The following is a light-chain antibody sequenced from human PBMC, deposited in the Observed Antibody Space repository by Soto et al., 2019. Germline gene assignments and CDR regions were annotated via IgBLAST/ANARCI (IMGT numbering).Light chain of an antibody. J-gene: IGLJ1*01. Sequence: QSALTQPASVSGSPGQSITISCTGTSSDVGGYNYVSWYQQHPGKAPKLMMSDVSNRPSGVSNRFSGSKSGNTASLTISGLQAEDEADYYCSSYTSSSTLGVFGTGTKVTVL. CDR3: SSYTSSSTLGV. V-gene: IGLV2-14*01. CDR2: DVS. CDR1: SSDVGGYNY.